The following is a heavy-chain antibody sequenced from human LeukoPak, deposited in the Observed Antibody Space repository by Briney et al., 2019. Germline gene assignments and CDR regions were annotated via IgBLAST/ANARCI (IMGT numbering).Heavy chain of an antibody. CDR3: AKVDGGSGSSSGVLFDY. J-gene: IGHJ4*02. D-gene: IGHD3-10*01. CDR1: GFTFSSYG. Sequence: GGSLRLSCAASGFTFSSYGMSWVRQAPGQGLAWVSAISGSGGSTYYADSVKGRFTISRDNSKNTLYLQMNSLRAEDTAVYYCAKVDGGSGSSSGVLFDYWGQGTLVTVSS. CDR2: ISGSGGST. V-gene: IGHV3-23*01.